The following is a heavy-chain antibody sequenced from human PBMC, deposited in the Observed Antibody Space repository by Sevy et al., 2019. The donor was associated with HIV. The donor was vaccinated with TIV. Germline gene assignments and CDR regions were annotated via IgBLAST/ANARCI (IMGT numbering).Heavy chain of an antibody. Sequence: GGSLRLSCAASGFTFSSYAMSWVRQAPGKGLEWVSGMSGSGGSTYYADSVKGRFAISRDNSKNTLYLQMNSRRAEDTAVYYCGKDRVWELGDDFDIWGQGTMVTVSS. V-gene: IGHV3-23*01. CDR1: GFTFSSYA. CDR3: GKDRVWELGDDFDI. D-gene: IGHD1-26*01. CDR2: MSGSGGST. J-gene: IGHJ3*02.